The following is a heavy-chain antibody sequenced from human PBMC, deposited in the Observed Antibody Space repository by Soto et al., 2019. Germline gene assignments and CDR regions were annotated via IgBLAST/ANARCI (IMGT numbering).Heavy chain of an antibody. CDR3: GRGVSIFGSAPRDLPPDV. CDR1: GGSFTSFS. J-gene: IGHJ6*02. V-gene: IGHV1-69*05. Sequence: LEQSGAEVRSPGSSVTISCKASGGSFTSFSIDWVRQAPGEGLEWIGGVIRRIGKVRYSPTFQNRVTMTTDETANTAFLNLRRLTSDDTAVYFWGRGVSIFGSAPRDLPPDVWGQGTALIVSS. D-gene: IGHD3-10*01. CDR2: VIRRIGKV.